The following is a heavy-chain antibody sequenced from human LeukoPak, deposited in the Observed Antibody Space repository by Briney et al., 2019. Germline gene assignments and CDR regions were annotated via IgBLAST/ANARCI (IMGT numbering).Heavy chain of an antibody. V-gene: IGHV4-59*01. CDR1: GGSISSYY. CDR2: IYYSGST. Sequence: SETLSLTCTVSGGSISSYYLSWIRQPPGKGLEWLGYIYYSGSTNYNPSLKSRVTISVDTSKNQFSLKLSSVTAADTAVYYCARGAQYTAMASPLFDYWGQGTLVTVSS. D-gene: IGHD5-18*01. J-gene: IGHJ4*02. CDR3: ARGAQYTAMASPLFDY.